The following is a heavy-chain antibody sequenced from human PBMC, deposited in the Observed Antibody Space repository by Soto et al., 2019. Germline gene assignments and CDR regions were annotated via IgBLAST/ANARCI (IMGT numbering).Heavy chain of an antibody. D-gene: IGHD5-12*01. J-gene: IGHJ3*02. CDR3: AQDSRHDSYALDI. CDR1: GFTFSSYW. CDR2: INTDGSST. V-gene: IGHV3-74*01. Sequence: EVQLVESGGGLVQPGGSLRLSCAASGFTFSSYWMHWVRQAPGKGLVWVSHINTDGSSTNYADSVKGRFTISRDTATNTLYLQMNSLRAEDTAGYYCAQDSRHDSYALDIWGQGTMVTVSS.